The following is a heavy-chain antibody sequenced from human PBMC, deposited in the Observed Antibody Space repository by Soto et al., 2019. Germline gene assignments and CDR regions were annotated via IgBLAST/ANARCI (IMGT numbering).Heavy chain of an antibody. V-gene: IGHV1-2*04. D-gene: IGHD3-22*01. CDR3: ASSFDFIITSYDSSGYQDVFDI. J-gene: IGHJ3*02. CDR2: INPNSGGT. CDR1: GYTFTGYY. Sequence: ASVKVSCKASGYTFTGYYMHWVRQAPGQGLEWMGWINPNSGGTNYAQKFQGWVTMTRDTSISTAYMELSRLRSDDTAVYYCASSFDFIITSYDSSGYQDVFDIWGKGKMVTVSS.